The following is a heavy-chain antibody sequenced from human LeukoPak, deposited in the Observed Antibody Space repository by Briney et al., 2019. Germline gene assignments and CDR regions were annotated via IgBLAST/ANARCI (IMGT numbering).Heavy chain of an antibody. CDR3: ARSGAARYLDS. D-gene: IGHD6-6*01. Sequence: PGGSLRLSCADSGSTFSNFWMTWVRQAPGKGLEWVANIKEDGSEKYYVDPVKGRFTISRDNAKYSLYLQMNSLRADDTAVYYCARSGAARYLDSWGQGTLVTVSS. CDR1: GSTFSNFW. J-gene: IGHJ4*02. CDR2: IKEDGSEK. V-gene: IGHV3-7*01.